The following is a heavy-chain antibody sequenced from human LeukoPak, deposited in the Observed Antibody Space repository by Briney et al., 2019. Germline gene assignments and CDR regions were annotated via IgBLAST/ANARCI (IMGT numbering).Heavy chain of an antibody. J-gene: IGHJ4*02. Sequence: GGSLRHSCAASGFTFSSYAMSWVRQAPGKGLKWVSVISGSAGSTHYADSVKGRFTISRDKSKNTLYLQVNSLRAEDTAVYYCATLQGVAAAGHPYFVYWSQGTLVTVSS. CDR3: ATLQGVAAAGHPYFVY. CDR1: GFTFSSYA. D-gene: IGHD6-13*01. V-gene: IGHV3-23*01. CDR2: ISGSAGST.